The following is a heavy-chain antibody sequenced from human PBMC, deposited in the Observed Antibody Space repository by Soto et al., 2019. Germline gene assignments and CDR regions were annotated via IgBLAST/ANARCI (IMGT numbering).Heavy chain of an antibody. D-gene: IGHD1-7*01. J-gene: IGHJ4*02. V-gene: IGHV3-30-3*01. CDR2: ISYDESTK. CDR3: ARGGTGTTTNFDY. CDR1: GFTFSSYA. Sequence: QVQLVESGGGVVQPGRSLRLSCAAAGFTFSSYAMHWVRQAPGKGLEWVAVISYDESTKYYADSVKGRFTISRDNSKNTLFLQMNSLRPADTAVFYCARGGTGTTTNFDYWGQGSLVTVSS.